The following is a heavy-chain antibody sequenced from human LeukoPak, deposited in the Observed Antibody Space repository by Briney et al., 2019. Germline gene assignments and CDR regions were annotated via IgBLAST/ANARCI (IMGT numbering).Heavy chain of an antibody. CDR2: IYPGDSDT. Sequence: PGESLKISCKGSGYSFTSYWIGWVRQMPGKGLEWMGIIYPGDSDTRYSPSFQGQVTISADKSTSTAYLQWSSLKASDTAMYYCARQGRDIVGATTIDYWGQGTLVTVSS. J-gene: IGHJ4*02. D-gene: IGHD1-26*01. V-gene: IGHV5-51*01. CDR3: ARQGRDIVGATTIDY. CDR1: GYSFTSYW.